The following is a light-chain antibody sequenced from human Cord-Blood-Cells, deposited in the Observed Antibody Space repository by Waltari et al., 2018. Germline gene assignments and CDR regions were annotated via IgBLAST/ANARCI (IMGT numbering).Light chain of an antibody. V-gene: IGLV2-14*03. Sequence: QSALTQPASVSGSPGQSITISCTGTSSDVGGYNYVSWYQQHPVKAPTLMIYDVSNRPSGVSNRFSGSKSGNPASLTISGLQAEDEADYYCSSYTSSSTWVFGGVTKLTVL. J-gene: IGLJ3*02. CDR3: SSYTSSSTWV. CDR2: DVS. CDR1: SSDVGGYNY.